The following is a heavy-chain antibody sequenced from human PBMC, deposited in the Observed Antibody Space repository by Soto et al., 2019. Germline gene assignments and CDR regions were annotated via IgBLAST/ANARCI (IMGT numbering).Heavy chain of an antibody. CDR1: GFSVNSKY. CDR2: IQSGGST. D-gene: IGHD2-15*01. V-gene: IGHV3-66*01. J-gene: IGHJ6*01. Sequence: EVQLVESGGDLVQPGGSLRLSCAASGFSVNSKYMSWVRQAPGKGLEWVSLIQSGGSTYYAGSVKGRLTISRDFSENTLLLQMNSLRVEDTAVYDCTSDDVHCNGVRCYGVPMDGWGKGTTVNVSA. CDR3: TSDDVHCNGVRCYGVPMDG.